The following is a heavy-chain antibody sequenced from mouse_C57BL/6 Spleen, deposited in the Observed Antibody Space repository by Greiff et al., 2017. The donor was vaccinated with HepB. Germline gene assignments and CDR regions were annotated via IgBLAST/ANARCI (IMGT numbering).Heavy chain of an antibody. CDR3: ARSPLLLYYFDY. V-gene: IGHV1-19*01. CDR2: INPYNGGT. Sequence: EVQLQQSGPVLVKPGASVKMSCEASGYTFTDYYMNWVKQSHGKSLEWIGVINPYNGGTSYNQKFKGKATLTVDKSSSTAYMELNSLTSDDSAVYYCARSPLLLYYFDYWGQGTTLTVSS. D-gene: IGHD1-2*01. J-gene: IGHJ2*01. CDR1: GYTFTDYY.